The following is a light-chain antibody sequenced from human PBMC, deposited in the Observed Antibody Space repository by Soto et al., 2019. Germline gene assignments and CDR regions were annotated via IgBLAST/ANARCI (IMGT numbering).Light chain of an antibody. Sequence: DIQMTQSPSSLSASVGDRVTITCRASQSISSYLNWYQQKPGKAPKLLIYAASSLQSGVPSRFSGSGSGTDFTLTISSLQTEDFATYYCQPGYSTPYTFGQGTKLEIK. CDR1: QSISSY. J-gene: IGKJ2*01. CDR3: QPGYSTPYT. V-gene: IGKV1-39*01. CDR2: AAS.